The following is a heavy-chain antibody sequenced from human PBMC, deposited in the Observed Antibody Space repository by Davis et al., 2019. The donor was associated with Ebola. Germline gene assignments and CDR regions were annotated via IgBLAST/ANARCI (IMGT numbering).Heavy chain of an antibody. V-gene: IGHV4-59*08. J-gene: IGHJ4*02. Sequence: MPGGSLRLSCTVSGGSISSYYWSWIRQPPGKGLEWIGYIYYSGSTNYNPSLKSRVTISVDTSKNQFSLKLSSVTAADTAVYYCARGSGLLFDHWGQGTLVSVSS. CDR1: GGSISSYY. D-gene: IGHD3-10*01. CDR3: ARGSGLLFDH. CDR2: IYYSGST.